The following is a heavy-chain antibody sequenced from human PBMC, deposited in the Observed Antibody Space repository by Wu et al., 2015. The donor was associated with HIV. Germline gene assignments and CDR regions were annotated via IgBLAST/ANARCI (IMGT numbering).Heavy chain of an antibody. CDR2: IIPILTRP. CDR1: GGTFSSDA. CDR3: AGQSGLIDLLVY. D-gene: IGHD3/OR15-3a*01. V-gene: IGHV1-69*13. Sequence: QVQLVQSGAEVKEPGSSLRVSCKTSGGTFSSDAVSWVRQAPGQGLEWMGRIIPILTRPSYAQRFQGRLTITADASTNTVYMELTSLRSEDTAVYYCAGQSGLIDLLVYWGQGTLVTVSS. J-gene: IGHJ4*02.